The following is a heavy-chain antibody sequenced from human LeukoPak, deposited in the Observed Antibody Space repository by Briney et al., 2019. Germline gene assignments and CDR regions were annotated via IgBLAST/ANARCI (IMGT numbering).Heavy chain of an antibody. J-gene: IGHJ4*02. CDR1: GFTFSSYA. CDR2: ISGSGGST. D-gene: IGHD3-3*01. CDR3: AKSGYDFWSGYYGY. V-gene: IGHV3-23*01. Sequence: GGSLTLSCAASGFTFSSYAMSWVRQAPGKGLEWVSAISGSGGSTYYADSVKGRFTISRDNSKNTLYLQMNSLRAEDTAVYYCAKSGYDFWSGYYGYWGQGTLVTVSS.